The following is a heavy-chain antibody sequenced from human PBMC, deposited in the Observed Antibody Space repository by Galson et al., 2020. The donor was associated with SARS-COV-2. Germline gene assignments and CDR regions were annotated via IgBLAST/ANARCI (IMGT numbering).Heavy chain of an antibody. CDR2: IYTSGST. J-gene: IGHJ4*02. Sequence: SETLYLTCTVSGGSISSGSYYWSWIRQPAGKGLEWIGHIYTSGSTNYNPSLKSRVTISVDTSKNQFSLKLSSVTAADTAVYYCARKEFNNGFWNSVGGYGFNYWGQGTLVSVSS. CDR1: GGSISSGSYY. D-gene: IGHD3-10*01. V-gene: IGHV4-61*09. CDR3: ARKEFNNGFWNSVGGYGFNY.